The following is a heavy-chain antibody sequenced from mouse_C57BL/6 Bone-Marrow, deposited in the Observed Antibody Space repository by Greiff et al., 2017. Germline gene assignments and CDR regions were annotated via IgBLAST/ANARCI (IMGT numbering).Heavy chain of an antibody. J-gene: IGHJ2*01. D-gene: IGHD2-3*01. V-gene: IGHV7-3*01. CDR2: IRNKANGYTT. CDR3: ARSYDYLDY. Sequence: EVKLVESGGGLVQPGGSLRLSCAASGFTFTDYYMSWVRQPPGKALDWLGFIRNKANGYTTEYSASVKGRFTISRDNSQSILYLQMNALRAEDSATYYCARSYDYLDYWGQGTTLTVSS. CDR1: GFTFTDYY.